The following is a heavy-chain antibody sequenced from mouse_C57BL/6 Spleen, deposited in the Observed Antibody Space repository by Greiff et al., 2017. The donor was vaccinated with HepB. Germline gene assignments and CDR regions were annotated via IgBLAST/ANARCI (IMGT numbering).Heavy chain of an antibody. CDR2: IDPSDSYT. CDR3: ARWLLRCDAMDY. CDR1: GYTFTSYW. V-gene: IGHV1-50*01. Sequence: QVQLQQPGAELVKPGASVKLSCKASGYTFTSYWMQWVKQRPGQGLEWIGEIDPSDSYTNYNQKFKGKATLTVDTSSSTAYMQLSSLTSEDSAVYYCARWLLRCDAMDYWGQGTSVTVSS. D-gene: IGHD2-3*01. J-gene: IGHJ4*01.